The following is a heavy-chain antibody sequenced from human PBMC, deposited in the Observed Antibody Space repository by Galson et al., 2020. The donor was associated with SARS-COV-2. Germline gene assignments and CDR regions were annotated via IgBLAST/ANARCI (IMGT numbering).Heavy chain of an antibody. D-gene: IGHD1-1*01. CDR3: ARTWITGTTSRTFDY. CDR2: IDWDGDK. J-gene: IGHJ4*02. CDR1: GFSLSTSGMC. V-gene: IGHV2-70*11. Sequence: SGPTLVKPTQTLTLTCSFSGFSLSTSGMCVSWIRQPPGKALEWLARIDWDGDKHYNTSLKTRFTISKDTSKNQVVLTMTNMYPVDTATDYCARTWITGTTSRTFDYWGQGTLVTVSS.